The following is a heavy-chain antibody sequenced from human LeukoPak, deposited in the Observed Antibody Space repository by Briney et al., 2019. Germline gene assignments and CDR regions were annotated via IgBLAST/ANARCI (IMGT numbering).Heavy chain of an antibody. J-gene: IGHJ6*03. V-gene: IGHV3-48*01. Sequence: GGSLRLSCAASGFTFSSYTMNWVRQAPGKGLEWISYISSSTSTIYYADSVKGRFTISRDNVKNSLYLQMNSLRAEDTAVYYCAREVYEYGAGSYASYYMDVWGKGTTVTVSS. D-gene: IGHD3-10*01. CDR3: AREVYEYGAGSYASYYMDV. CDR2: ISSSTSTI. CDR1: GFTFSSYT.